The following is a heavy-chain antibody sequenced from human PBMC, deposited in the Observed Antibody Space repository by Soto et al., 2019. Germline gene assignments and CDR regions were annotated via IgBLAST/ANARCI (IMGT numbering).Heavy chain of an antibody. CDR3: ASSPLYSSSWYEVGVVPYYGMDV. CDR1: GYTFTGYY. J-gene: IGHJ6*02. Sequence: QVQLVQSGAEVKKPGASVKVSCKASGYTFTGYYMHWVRQAPGQGLEWMGWINPNSGGTNYAQKFQGRVTMTRDTSISTAYMELSRLRSDDTAVYYCASSPLYSSSWYEVGVVPYYGMDVWGQGTTVTVSS. D-gene: IGHD6-13*01. V-gene: IGHV1-2*02. CDR2: INPNSGGT.